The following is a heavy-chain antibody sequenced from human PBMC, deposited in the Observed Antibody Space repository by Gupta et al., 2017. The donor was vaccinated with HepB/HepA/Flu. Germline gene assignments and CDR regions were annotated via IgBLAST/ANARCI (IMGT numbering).Heavy chain of an antibody. D-gene: IGHD6-19*01. Sequence: QVQLVESGGGVVQPGRSLRLSCSASTITFSSYGMHWVRQVPGKGLEWVALISYGGTNKYYADSVKGRFSVSRDNSKNTLYLQMNSLRSEDTGIYYCVGDRDTSGWTALGKWGQGTLVTVSS. CDR1: TITFSSYG. V-gene: IGHV3-30-3*01. CDR3: VGDRDTSGWTALGK. J-gene: IGHJ4*02. CDR2: ISYGGTNK.